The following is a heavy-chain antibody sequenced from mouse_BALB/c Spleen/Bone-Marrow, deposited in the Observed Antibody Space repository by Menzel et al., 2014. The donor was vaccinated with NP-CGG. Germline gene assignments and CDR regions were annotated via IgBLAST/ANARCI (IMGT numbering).Heavy chain of an antibody. CDR1: GFTFTDNY. CDR3: ARDYLYYFDY. D-gene: IGHD2-1*01. J-gene: IGHJ2*01. Sequence: DVHLVESGGGLVQPGGFLRPSCATSGFTFTDNYMSWVRQPPGKALEWLGFIRNKANGYTTEYSASVKGRFTISRDNSQSIVYLQMNTLRAEDSATYYCARDYLYYFDYWGQGTTLTVSS. V-gene: IGHV7-3*02. CDR2: IRNKANGYTT.